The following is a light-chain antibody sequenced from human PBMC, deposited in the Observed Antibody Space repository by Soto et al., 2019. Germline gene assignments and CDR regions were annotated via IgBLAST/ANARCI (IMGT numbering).Light chain of an antibody. CDR2: DVS. CDR1: SSDVGFYNY. Sequence: SVLPQPASVSGSPGQSITISCTGTSSDVGFYNYVSWYQHHPGKAPKLMIYDVSNRPSGVSDRFSGSKSGNTASLTISGLQADDEADYYCSSYTSTNTLFVFGTGTKVTVL. CDR3: SSYTSTNTLFV. J-gene: IGLJ1*01. V-gene: IGLV2-14*03.